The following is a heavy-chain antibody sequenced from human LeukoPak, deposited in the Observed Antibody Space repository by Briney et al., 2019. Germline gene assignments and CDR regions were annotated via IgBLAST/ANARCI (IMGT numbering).Heavy chain of an antibody. J-gene: IGHJ4*02. Sequence: PSQTLSLTCAVSGGSISSGGYSWSWIRQPPGKGLEWIGYIYHSGSTYYNPSLKSRVTISVDRSKNQFSLKLSSVTAADTAVYYCARASLDLGITFGGEFDYWGQGTLVTVSS. D-gene: IGHD3-16*01. CDR1: GGSISSGGYS. V-gene: IGHV4-30-2*01. CDR3: ARASLDLGITFGGEFDY. CDR2: IYHSGST.